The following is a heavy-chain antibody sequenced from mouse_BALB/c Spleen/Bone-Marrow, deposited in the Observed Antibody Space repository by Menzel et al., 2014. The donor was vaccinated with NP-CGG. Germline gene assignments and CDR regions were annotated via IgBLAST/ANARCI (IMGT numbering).Heavy chain of an antibody. V-gene: IGHV2-6-4*01. CDR3: ARMYYAYAMDY. J-gene: IGHJ4*01. D-gene: IGHD1-1*01. CDR2: IWGGGST. CDR1: EFSLSRYS. Sequence: VLVVESGPGLVAPSQSLSITCTVSEFSLSRYSVHWVRQPPGKGLEWLGMIWGGGSTDYNSALKSRLNISKVNSKSQVFLKMNSLQTDDTAMYYCARMYYAYAMDYWGQGTSVTVSS.